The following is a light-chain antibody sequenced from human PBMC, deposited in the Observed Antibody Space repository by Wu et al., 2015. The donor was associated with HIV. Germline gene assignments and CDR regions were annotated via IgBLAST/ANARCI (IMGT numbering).Light chain of an antibody. CDR3: QQRSNWPPIT. Sequence: EIVLTQSPVTLSLSPGERATLSCRASQSVSSYLAWYQQKPGQAPRLLIYDASNRATGIPARFSGSGSGTDFTLTISSLEPEDFALYYCQQRSNWPPITFGQGTRLEIK. J-gene: IGKJ5*01. V-gene: IGKV3-11*01. CDR2: DAS. CDR1: QSVSSY.